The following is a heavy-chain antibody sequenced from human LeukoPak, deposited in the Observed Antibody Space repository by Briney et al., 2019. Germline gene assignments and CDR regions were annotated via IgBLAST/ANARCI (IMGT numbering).Heavy chain of an antibody. CDR2: MNPNSGNT. V-gene: IGHV1-8*02. D-gene: IGHD4-17*01. J-gene: IGHJ4*02. CDR1: GYTFTSYG. Sequence: GASVKVSCKASGYTFTSYGISWVRQATGQGLEWMGWMNPNSGNTGYAQKFQGRVTMTRNTSISTAYMELSSLRSEDTAVYYCARYPVTTEFDYWGQGTLVTVSS. CDR3: ARYPVTTEFDY.